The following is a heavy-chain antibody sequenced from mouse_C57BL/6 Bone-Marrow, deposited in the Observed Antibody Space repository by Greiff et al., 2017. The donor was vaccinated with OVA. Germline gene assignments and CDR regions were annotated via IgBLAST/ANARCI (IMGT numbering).Heavy chain of an antibody. D-gene: IGHD1-1*01. CDR3: ARRPTYGSSYDAMDY. J-gene: IGHJ4*01. V-gene: IGHV14-2*01. CDR2: IDPEDGET. CDR1: GFNIKDYY. Sequence: EVQRVESGAELVKPGASVKLSCTASGFNIKDYYMHWVKQRTEQGLEWIGRIDPEDGETKYAPKFQGKATITADTSSNTAYLQLSSLTSEDTAVYYCARRPTYGSSYDAMDYWGQGTSVTVSS.